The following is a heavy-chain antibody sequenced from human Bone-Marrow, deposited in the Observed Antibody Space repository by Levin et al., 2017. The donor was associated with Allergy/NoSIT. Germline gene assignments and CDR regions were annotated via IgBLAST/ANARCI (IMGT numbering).Heavy chain of an antibody. CDR3: ALNYDILTGYYFGVFYY. Sequence: ASVKVSCKASGYTFTSYGISWVRQAPGQGLEWMGWISAYNGNTNYAQKLQGRVTMTTDTSTSTAYMELRSLRSDDTAVYYCALNYDILTGYYFGVFYYWGQGTLVTVSS. D-gene: IGHD3-9*01. J-gene: IGHJ4*02. CDR1: GYTFTSYG. V-gene: IGHV1-18*01. CDR2: ISAYNGNT.